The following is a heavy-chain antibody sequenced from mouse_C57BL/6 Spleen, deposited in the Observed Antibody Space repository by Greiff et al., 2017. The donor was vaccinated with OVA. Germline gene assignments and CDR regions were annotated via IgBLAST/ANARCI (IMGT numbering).Heavy chain of an antibody. J-gene: IGHJ4*01. CDR2: INPNNGGT. Sequence: VQLQQSGPELVKPGASVKMSCKASGYTFTNYNMHWVKQSHGKSLEWIGYINPNNGGTSYNQKFKGKATLTVNKSSSTAYMELRSLTSEDSAVYYCATDGYYVGAMDYWGQGTSVTVSS. CDR1: GYTFTNYN. D-gene: IGHD2-3*01. CDR3: ATDGYYVGAMDY. V-gene: IGHV1-22*01.